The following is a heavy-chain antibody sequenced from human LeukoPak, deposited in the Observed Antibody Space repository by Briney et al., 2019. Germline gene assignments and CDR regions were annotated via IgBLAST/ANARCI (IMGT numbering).Heavy chain of an antibody. CDR3: ARDRQWLVRGFDY. Sequence: ASVKVSCKASGYTFTTYGINWVRQAPGQGLEWMGWINPNSGGTNYAQKFQGRVTMTRDTSISTAYMELSRLRSDDTAVYYCARDRQWLVRGFDYWGQGTLVTVSS. CDR2: INPNSGGT. J-gene: IGHJ4*02. V-gene: IGHV1-2*02. CDR1: GYTFTTYG. D-gene: IGHD6-19*01.